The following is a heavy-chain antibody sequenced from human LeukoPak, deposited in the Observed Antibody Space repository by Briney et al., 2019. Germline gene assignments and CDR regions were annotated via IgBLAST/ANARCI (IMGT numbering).Heavy chain of an antibody. CDR2: ISGSGGST. D-gene: IGHD3-3*01. Sequence: GGSLRLSCAASGFTFSSYAMSWVRQAPGKGLERVSAISGSGGSTYYADSVKGRFTISRDNSKNTLYLQMNSLRAEDTAVYYCAKRAGSVRFLEWSGFDYWGQGTLVTVSS. CDR3: AKRAGSVRFLEWSGFDY. CDR1: GFTFSSYA. V-gene: IGHV3-23*01. J-gene: IGHJ4*02.